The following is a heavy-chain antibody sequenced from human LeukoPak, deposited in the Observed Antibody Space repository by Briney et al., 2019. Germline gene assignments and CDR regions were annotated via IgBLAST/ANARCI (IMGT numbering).Heavy chain of an antibody. V-gene: IGHV7-4-1*02. CDR3: ARGEGETAMVTSFDY. Sequence: GASVKVSCKASGYTFTNYGLNWVRQAPGQGLEWMGWINTNTGNPTYAQGFTGRFVFSLDTSVSTAYLQISGLKADDTAVYYCARGEGETAMVTSFDYWGQGTLVTVSS. D-gene: IGHD5-18*01. J-gene: IGHJ4*02. CDR1: GYTFTNYG. CDR2: INTNTGNP.